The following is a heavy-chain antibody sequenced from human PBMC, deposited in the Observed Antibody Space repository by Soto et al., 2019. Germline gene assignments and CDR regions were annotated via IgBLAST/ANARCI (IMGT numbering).Heavy chain of an antibody. D-gene: IGHD3-16*01. CDR1: GFTFRGSW. CDR3: ARGGGNFDQ. V-gene: IGHV3-7*04. Sequence: EVQLVESGGGLVQPGGSLRLTCEVSGFTFRGSWMSWVRQAPGKGLEWVANVNQEGSDRYYVDSVKGRFTISRDNAKNSLYLQSNSLRGEDTAVYYWARGGGNFDQWGQGTLVTVAS. J-gene: IGHJ4*02. CDR2: VNQEGSDR.